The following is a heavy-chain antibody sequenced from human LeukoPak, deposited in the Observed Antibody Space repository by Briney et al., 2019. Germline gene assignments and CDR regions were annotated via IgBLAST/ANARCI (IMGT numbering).Heavy chain of an antibody. J-gene: IGHJ6*03. CDR2: IIPIFGTA. V-gene: IGHV1-69*05. CDR1: GGTFSSYA. D-gene: IGHD3-3*01. CDR3: ASCDFWSDYYYYMDV. Sequence: SVKVSCKASGGTFSSYAISWVRQAPGQGLEWMGGIIPIFGTANYAQKFQGRVTITTDESTSTAYMELSSLGSEDTAVYYCASCDFWSDYYYYMDVWGKGTTVTVSS.